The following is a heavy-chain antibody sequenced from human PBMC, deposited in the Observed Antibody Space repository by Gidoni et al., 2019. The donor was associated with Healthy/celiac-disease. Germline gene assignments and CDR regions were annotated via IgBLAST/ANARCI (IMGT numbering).Heavy chain of an antibody. J-gene: IGHJ4*02. CDR1: GYTFTSDG. CDR2: ISAYNGNT. CDR3: ARTAGGYIIHPSSS. V-gene: IGHV1-18*01. D-gene: IGHD5-12*01. Sequence: QVQLVQSGAEVQQPGASVTVSCKASGYTFTSDGITWVRQAPGQGLEWMGWISAYNGNTNYAQKVQGRVTMTTDTSTSTAYMELRSLRSDDTAVYYWARTAGGYIIHPSSSWGQGTLVTVSS.